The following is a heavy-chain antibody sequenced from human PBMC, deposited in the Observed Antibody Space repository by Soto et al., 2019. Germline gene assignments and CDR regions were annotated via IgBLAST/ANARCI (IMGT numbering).Heavy chain of an antibody. CDR3: ASDLEAADVSSYFEH. CDR1: GDSVTNYF. D-gene: IGHD6-25*01. J-gene: IGHJ4*02. Sequence: SETLSLTCTVSGDSVTNYFWSWMRQPPGKGLEWIGHMYHGGRTNYSPSLKSRVTMSLDSSKNQFSLNLSSVTAADTAVYFCASDLEAADVSSYFEHWGLGALVTVSS. CDR2: MYHGGRT. V-gene: IGHV4-59*02.